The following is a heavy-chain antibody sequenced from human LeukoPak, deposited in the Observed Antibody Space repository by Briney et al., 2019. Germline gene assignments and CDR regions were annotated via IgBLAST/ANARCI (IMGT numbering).Heavy chain of an antibody. V-gene: IGHV3-48*04. D-gene: IGHD3-10*01. CDR2: ISSSNSTI. J-gene: IGHJ4*02. CDR3: ARASGSGTLPEDY. CDR1: GFTFSRYS. Sequence: PGGSLRLSCAASGFTFSRYSMNWVRQAPGKGLEWISYISSSNSTIYYADSVKGRFTISRDNAKNSLYLQMNSLRAEDTAVYYCARASGSGTLPEDYWGQGTLVTVSS.